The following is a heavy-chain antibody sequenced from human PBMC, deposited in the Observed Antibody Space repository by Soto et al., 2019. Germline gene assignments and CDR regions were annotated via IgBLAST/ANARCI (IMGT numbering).Heavy chain of an antibody. CDR3: AGLEGGMTTVTPDDY. CDR1: GYSFTSYW. J-gene: IGHJ4*02. Sequence: EVQLVQSGAEVKKPGESLRISCKGSGYSFTSYWISWVRQMPGKGLEWMGRIDPSDSYTNYSPSFQGHVTISADKSISTAYLQWSSLKASDTAMYYCAGLEGGMTTVTPDDYWGQGTLVTVSS. V-gene: IGHV5-10-1*03. CDR2: IDPSDSYT. D-gene: IGHD4-4*01.